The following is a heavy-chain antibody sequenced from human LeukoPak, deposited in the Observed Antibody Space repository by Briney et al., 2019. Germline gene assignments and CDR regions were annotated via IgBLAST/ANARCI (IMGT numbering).Heavy chain of an antibody. CDR2: IYPDNSHT. CDR3: ARERYSSPEY. CDR1: GYTFHDYW. Sequence: GESLKISCKASGYTFHDYWIGWVRQMPGKGLEWMGIIYPDNSHTRYSPSFQGQVTISADKTITTAYPQWSSLKASDTAIYYCARERYSSPEYWGQGTLVTVSS. V-gene: IGHV5-51*01. D-gene: IGHD5-18*01. J-gene: IGHJ4*02.